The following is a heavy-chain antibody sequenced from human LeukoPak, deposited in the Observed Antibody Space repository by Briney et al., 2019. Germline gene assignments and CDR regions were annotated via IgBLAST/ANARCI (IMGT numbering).Heavy chain of an antibody. D-gene: IGHD2-2*01. CDR1: GFTFGSYG. V-gene: IGHV3-33*06. Sequence: GGSLRLSCAASGFTFGSYGMHWVRQAPGKGLGWVAVIWYDGSNKYYADSVKGRFTISRDISKNTLYLQMNSLRAEDTAVYYCAKDGGYCSSTSCPLYYYMDVWDKGTTVTVSS. J-gene: IGHJ6*03. CDR2: IWYDGSNK. CDR3: AKDGGYCSSTSCPLYYYMDV.